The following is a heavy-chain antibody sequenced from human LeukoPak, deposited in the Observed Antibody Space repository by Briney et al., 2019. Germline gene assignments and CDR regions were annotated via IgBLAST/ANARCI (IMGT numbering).Heavy chain of an antibody. J-gene: IGHJ3*02. CDR2: IYYSGST. CDR1: GYSISIGYY. V-gene: IGHV4-38-2*02. Sequence: SETLSLTCTVSGYSISIGYYWGWIRQPPGKGLEWIGSIYYSGSTYYNPSLKSRVTISVDTSKNQFSLKLSSVTAADTAVYYCEGVAAAGTLRDAFDIWGQGTMVTVSS. CDR3: EGVAAAGTLRDAFDI. D-gene: IGHD6-13*01.